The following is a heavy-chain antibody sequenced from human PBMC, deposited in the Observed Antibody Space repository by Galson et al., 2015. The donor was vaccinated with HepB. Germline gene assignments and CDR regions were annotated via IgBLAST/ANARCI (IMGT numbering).Heavy chain of an antibody. CDR1: GGSISTYY. J-gene: IGHJ4*02. Sequence: SETLSLTCTVSGGSISTYYWSWIRQPPGKGLEWIGYIFSTGRTTYNPSLKSRVTISVDTSKNQSSLKLNSVTAADTAVYYCARDGYGALPFDSWGQGTLVTVSS. D-gene: IGHD4-17*01. CDR2: IFSTGRT. V-gene: IGHV4-59*01. CDR3: ARDGYGALPFDS.